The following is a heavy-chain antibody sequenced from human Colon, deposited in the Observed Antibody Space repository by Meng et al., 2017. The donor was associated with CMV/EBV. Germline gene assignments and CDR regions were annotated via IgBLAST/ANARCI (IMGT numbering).Heavy chain of an antibody. J-gene: IGHJ6*02. V-gene: IGHV3-30*04. CDR1: FSSDA. CDR2: ISYDGSNK. CDR3: ARDMVGSSSLPYYYYGMDV. Sequence: FSSDAMHWVRQAPGKGLEWVAVISYDGSNKYYADSVKGRFTISRDNSKNTLYLQMNSLRAEDTAVYYCARDMVGSSSLPYYYYGMDVWGQGTTVTVSS. D-gene: IGHD6-6*01.